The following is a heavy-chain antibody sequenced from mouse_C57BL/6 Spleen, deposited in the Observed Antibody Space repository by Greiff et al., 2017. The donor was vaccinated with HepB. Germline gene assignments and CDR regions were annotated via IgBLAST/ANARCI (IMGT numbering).Heavy chain of an antibody. J-gene: IGHJ1*03. CDR1: GYTFTSYW. D-gene: IGHD1-1*01. Sequence: QVQLQQPGAELVKPGASVKLSCKASGYTFTSYWMHWVKQRPGQGLEWIGMIHPNSGSTNYNEKFKSKATLTVDTSSSTAYMQLSSLTSEDSAVYYCARHYGLSYWYFDVWGTGTTVTVSS. CDR3: ARHYGLSYWYFDV. V-gene: IGHV1-64*01. CDR2: IHPNSGST.